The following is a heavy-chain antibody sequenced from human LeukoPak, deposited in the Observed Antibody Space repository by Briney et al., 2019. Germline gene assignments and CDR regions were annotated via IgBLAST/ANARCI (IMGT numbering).Heavy chain of an antibody. CDR2: ISGSGSNT. CDR1: GFSFSSYA. Sequence: GGSLRLSCAASGFSFSSYAMSWVRQAPGKGLEWVSAISGSGSNTYYADSVKGRFTISRDNSKNTLYLQMNSLRAEDTAVYYCAKDLYSGSYSDYWGQGTLVTVSS. CDR3: AKDLYSGSYSDY. J-gene: IGHJ4*02. V-gene: IGHV3-23*01. D-gene: IGHD1-26*01.